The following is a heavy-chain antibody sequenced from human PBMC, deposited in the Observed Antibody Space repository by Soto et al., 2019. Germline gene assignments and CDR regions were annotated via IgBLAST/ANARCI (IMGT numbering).Heavy chain of an antibody. V-gene: IGHV4-61*01. J-gene: IGHJ6*02. CDR1: GGSVSSGSYY. CDR2: IYYSGST. Sequence: SETLSLTCTVSGGSVSSGSYYWSWIRQPPGKGLEWIGYIYYSGSTNYSPSLKSRVTISVDTSKNQFSLKLSSVTAADTAVYYCARHDPYYYGMDVWGQGTTVTVSS. CDR3: ARHDPYYYGMDV.